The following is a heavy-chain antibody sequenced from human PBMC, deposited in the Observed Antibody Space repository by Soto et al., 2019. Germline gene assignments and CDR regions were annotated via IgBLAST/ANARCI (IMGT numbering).Heavy chain of an antibody. CDR1: GFTFSNYG. J-gene: IGHJ4*02. CDR2: ISYDGSNE. V-gene: IGHV3-30*03. D-gene: IGHD1-1*01. Sequence: QVHLVESGGGVVQPGKSLRLSCAASGFTFSNYGMHWVRQAPGKGLEWVAVISYDGSNEFYADSVKDRFTISRDNSMQTVYRQRASLRPDDTAVFYCARGEYPTGNFFDHWGRGTLVTVSS. CDR3: ARGEYPTGNFFDH.